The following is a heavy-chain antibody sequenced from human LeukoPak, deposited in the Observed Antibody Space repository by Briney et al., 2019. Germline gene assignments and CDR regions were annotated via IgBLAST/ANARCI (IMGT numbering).Heavy chain of an antibody. CDR2: INHSGKT. D-gene: IGHD5-12*01. CDR3: ARGIKGRGYSCSDHAFDI. J-gene: IGHJ3*02. V-gene: IGHV4-34*01. Sequence: SETLSLTCAVYAASFSGYYWSWIRHPPGKGLEWIGEINHSGKTNYNPSLKSRVPIPGETSQNQFSLNLSSWDAADRAVNSFARGIKGRGYSCSDHAFDIWGQGTMVTVSS. CDR1: AASFSGYY.